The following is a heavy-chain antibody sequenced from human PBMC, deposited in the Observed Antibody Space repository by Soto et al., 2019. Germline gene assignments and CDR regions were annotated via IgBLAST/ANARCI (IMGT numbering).Heavy chain of an antibody. D-gene: IGHD3-16*01. V-gene: IGHV4-34*01. J-gene: IGHJ4*02. CDR3: SRGAYGRSSAFLRY. Sequence: QVQLQQWGAGLLKPSETLSLTCAVYGGSFSGYYWRWIRQPPGKGREWIGEIKHSGSTNYNTSLKSRVTISVDKYKDQFALEMSSATAAGTAVYYCSRGAYGRSSAFLRYWGQETLVTVSS. CDR2: IKHSGST. CDR1: GGSFSGYY.